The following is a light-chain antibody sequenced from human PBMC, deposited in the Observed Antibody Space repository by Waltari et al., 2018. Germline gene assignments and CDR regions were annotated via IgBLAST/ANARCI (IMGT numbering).Light chain of an antibody. V-gene: IGKV3-20*01. CDR1: EPLSSSS. Sequence: EIVLTQSPGTLSLPPGDRATPSCRASEPLSSSSLACYQHKPGQAPRLLISGASNRAPCTPDRFSGSGSGTDFTLTISRLEPEDLAIYYCQQYTNSPQMYTFGQGTKLEI. J-gene: IGKJ2*01. CDR3: QQYTNSPQMYT. CDR2: GAS.